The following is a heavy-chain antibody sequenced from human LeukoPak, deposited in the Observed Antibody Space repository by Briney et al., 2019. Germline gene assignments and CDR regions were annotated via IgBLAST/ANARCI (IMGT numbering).Heavy chain of an antibody. CDR2: AYYRSKWYN. CDR3: ARYYCSSSSCCGSGWRFDP. D-gene: IGHD2-2*01. Sequence: SQTLSLTCAISGDSVSSNTAAWNWIRQSPSRGLEWLGRAYYRSKWYNDYAVSVKSRMNINPDTSKNQFSLPLNSVTPEDTAVYYCARYYCSSSSCCGSGWRFDPWGQGTLVTVSS. J-gene: IGHJ5*02. CDR1: GDSVSSNTAA. V-gene: IGHV6-1*01.